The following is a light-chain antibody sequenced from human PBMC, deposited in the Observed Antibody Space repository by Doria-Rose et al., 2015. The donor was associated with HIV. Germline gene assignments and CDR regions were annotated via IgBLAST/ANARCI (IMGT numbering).Light chain of an antibody. J-gene: IGKJ1*01. V-gene: IGKV3-20*01. CDR2: DGS. Sequence: EIVMTQSPGTLSLSPGERATLSRRASQSFSSTYLAWYQQKPGQAPSLLIYDGSTRATGISDRFSASGSGTDSTLTINRLEPEDFALYYCHQYGTSWTFGQGTKAEI. CDR3: HQYGTSWT. CDR1: QSFSSTY.